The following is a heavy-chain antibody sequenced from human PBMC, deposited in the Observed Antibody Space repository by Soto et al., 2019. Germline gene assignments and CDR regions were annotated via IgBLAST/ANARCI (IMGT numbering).Heavy chain of an antibody. D-gene: IGHD1-1*01. CDR3: ARVERGTATTVVDAFDI. CDR2: MSHSGGT. V-gene: IGHV4-34*01. CDR1: GGFVSSGSYY. J-gene: IGHJ3*02. Sequence: QVQLQQWGAGLLKPSETLSLTCAVYGGFVSSGSYYWSWIRQPPGKGLEWIGEMSHSGGTHFTPSLKSRVTISVDTSKTQFSLQMSSVTAADTALYYCARVERGTATTVVDAFDIWGPGTMVTVSS.